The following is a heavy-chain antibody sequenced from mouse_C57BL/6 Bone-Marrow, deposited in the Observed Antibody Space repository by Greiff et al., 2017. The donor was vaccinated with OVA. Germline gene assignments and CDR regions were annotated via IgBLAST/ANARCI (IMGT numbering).Heavy chain of an antibody. CDR2: IRLKSDNYAT. J-gene: IGHJ3*01. Sequence: VQLKQSGGGLVQPGGSMKLSCVASGFTFSNYWMNWVRQSPEKGLEWVAQIRLKSDNYATHYAESVKGRFTISRDDSKSSVYLQMNNLRAEDTGIYYSTGGYYPAWFAYWGQGTLVTVSA. CDR1: GFTFSNYW. CDR3: TGGYYPAWFAY. D-gene: IGHD2-3*01. V-gene: IGHV6-3*01.